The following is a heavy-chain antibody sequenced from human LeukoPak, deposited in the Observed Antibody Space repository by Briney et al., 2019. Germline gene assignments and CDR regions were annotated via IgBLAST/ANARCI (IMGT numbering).Heavy chain of an antibody. V-gene: IGHV4-39*07. CDR2: IYYSGST. J-gene: IGHJ4*02. Sequence: PSETLSLTCTVSGVSISSSSYYWGWIRQPPGKGLEWIGTIYYSGSTYYNPSLKSRVTISLDTSKNQFSLNLSSLTAADTAVYYCARDYRGTYPPGYFDYWGQGTLVTVPS. D-gene: IGHD3-16*02. CDR1: GVSISSSSYY. CDR3: ARDYRGTYPPGYFDY.